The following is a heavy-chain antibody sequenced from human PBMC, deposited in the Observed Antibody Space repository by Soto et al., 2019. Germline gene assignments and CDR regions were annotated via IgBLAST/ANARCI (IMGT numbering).Heavy chain of an antibody. CDR3: AKDQNDVTLFDY. D-gene: IGHD2-21*02. J-gene: IGHJ4*02. V-gene: IGHV3-23*01. CDR1: GFSFSSLA. CDR2: ISGRGVDT. Sequence: GSLGSSGSACGFSFSSLAISWVRQAPGKGLEWVSSISGRGVDTLYADSVKGRFTISRDNSRNTLYLQVNSLRAEDTAVYYCAKDQNDVTLFDYGGQGTLVTVSS.